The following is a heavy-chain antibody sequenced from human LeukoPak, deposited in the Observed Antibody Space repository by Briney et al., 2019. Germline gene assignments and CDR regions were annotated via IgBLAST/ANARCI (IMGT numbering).Heavy chain of an antibody. V-gene: IGHV3-43*02. J-gene: IGHJ2*01. D-gene: IGHD4-17*01. CDR2: ISGDGGST. Sequence: PGGSLRLSCAASGFTFDDYAMHWVRQAPGKGLEWVSLISGDGGSTYYADSVKGRFTISRDNSKNTLYLQMNSLRAEDTAVYYCAKAPYGDYGSDWYFDLWGRGTLVTVSS. CDR1: GFTFDDYA. CDR3: AKAPYGDYGSDWYFDL.